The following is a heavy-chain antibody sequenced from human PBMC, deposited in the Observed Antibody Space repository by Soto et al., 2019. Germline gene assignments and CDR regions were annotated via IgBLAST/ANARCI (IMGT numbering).Heavy chain of an antibody. CDR2: IDSDGSST. D-gene: IGHD1-1*01. CDR3: VRYDLGLGFEY. Sequence: EVQLVESGGGLVQPGGSLRLSCAASGFTFSSYWMHWVRQTPEKGLVWVSHIDSDGSSTTYADSVKGRFTISRDNAKNTLYLQMNSLRAEDTALYYCVRYDLGLGFEYWGLGTLVTVSS. CDR1: GFTFSSYW. J-gene: IGHJ4*02. V-gene: IGHV3-74*01.